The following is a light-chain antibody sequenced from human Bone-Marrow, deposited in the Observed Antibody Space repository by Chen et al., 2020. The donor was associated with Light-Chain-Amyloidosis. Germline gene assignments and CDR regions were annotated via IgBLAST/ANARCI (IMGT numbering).Light chain of an antibody. CDR1: DLPTKY. J-gene: IGLJ2*01. CDR2: RDT. Sequence: SYEPPQPPPVLVSSGQSARIPCSGDDLPTKYAYWYQQKPGQPPVLVIHRDTERPSGISERFSGSSSGTTATLTISGVQAEDEAEYHCQSADSSGTYEVIFGGGTKLTVL. CDR3: QSADSSGTYEVI. V-gene: IGLV3-25*03.